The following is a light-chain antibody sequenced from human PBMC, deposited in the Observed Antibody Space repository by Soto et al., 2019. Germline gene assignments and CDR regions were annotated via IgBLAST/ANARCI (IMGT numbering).Light chain of an antibody. CDR1: QSVNIY. CDR3: QQYDYWLRFT. Sequence: EIVMTQSPATLSVSPGERATLSCRASQSVNIYLAWYQQKPGQAPRLLIFGASSRATGIPARFSGSGSGTEFNLTISSLQSEDFAVYFCQQYDYWLRFTFGGGTKVESK. V-gene: IGKV3D-15*01. J-gene: IGKJ4*01. CDR2: GAS.